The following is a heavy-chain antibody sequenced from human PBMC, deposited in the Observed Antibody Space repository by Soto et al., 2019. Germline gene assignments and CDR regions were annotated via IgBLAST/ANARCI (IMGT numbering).Heavy chain of an antibody. J-gene: IGHJ5*02. CDR1: GGTFSSYA. D-gene: IGHD3-22*01. Sequence: SVKVSCKASGGTFSSYAISWVRQAPGEGLEWMGGIIPIFGTANYAQKFQGRVTITADESTSTAYMELSSLRSEDTAVYYCAREEPYDSSGYTDNWFDPWGQGTLVTVSS. V-gene: IGHV1-69*13. CDR2: IIPIFGTA. CDR3: AREEPYDSSGYTDNWFDP.